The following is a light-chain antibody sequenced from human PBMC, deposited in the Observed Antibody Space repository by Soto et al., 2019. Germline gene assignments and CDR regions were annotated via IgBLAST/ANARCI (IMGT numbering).Light chain of an antibody. CDR3: QQYSRLPRT. J-gene: IGKJ1*01. CDR1: QSVSSNY. V-gene: IGKV3-20*01. Sequence: EIVLTQSPGTLSVSPGESATLACRASQSVSSNYLAWYQQKPGQPPRLLIYGASSLATGIPDRFSGSGSGADFPLTMRRLEPEDFAVYYCQQYSRLPRTFGQGTSVDIK. CDR2: GAS.